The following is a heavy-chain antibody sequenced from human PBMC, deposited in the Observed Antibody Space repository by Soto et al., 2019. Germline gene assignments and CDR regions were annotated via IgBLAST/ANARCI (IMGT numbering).Heavy chain of an antibody. J-gene: IGHJ3*02. D-gene: IGHD6-19*01. V-gene: IGHV3-53*04. CDR3: ARDRQSSGWLDAFDI. CDR1: GFTVSSNY. CDR2: IFTGGST. Sequence: GGSLRLSCAASGFTVSSNYMSWVRQAPGKGLEWVSVIFTGGSTYYADSVKGRFTISRHSSMNTVYPQMDSLRAEDTAAYYCARDRQSSGWLDAFDIWGQGTMVTVSS.